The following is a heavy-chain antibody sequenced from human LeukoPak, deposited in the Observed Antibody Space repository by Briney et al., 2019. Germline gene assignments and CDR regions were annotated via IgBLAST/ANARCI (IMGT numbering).Heavy chain of an antibody. J-gene: IGHJ3*02. V-gene: IGHV3-43*02. CDR3: AKGNHPDAFDI. CDR1: RFTFDDYA. CDR2: ISGDGDST. Sequence: GGSLRLSCVTSRFTFDDYAMHWVRQAPGKGLEWVSLISGDGDSTYYADSVKGRFTISRDNGKNSLYLHMNSLRTEDTALYYCAKGNHPDAFDIWGQGTMVTVSS.